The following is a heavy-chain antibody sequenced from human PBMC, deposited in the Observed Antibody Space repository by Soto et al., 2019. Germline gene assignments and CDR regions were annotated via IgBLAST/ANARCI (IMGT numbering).Heavy chain of an antibody. D-gene: IGHD2-15*01. Sequence: PSQTLSLTCAISVYSVSSNTAAWNWIISSPSRGLEWLGRTYYRSNWRHDYAVSVKSRITVNPDTSKNHFSLQLNSVTPDDTAVYYCARGVDGSGFERWGQGTSVNVPS. J-gene: IGHJ4*02. CDR3: ARGVDGSGFER. CDR2: TYYRSNWRH. CDR1: VYSVSSNTAA. V-gene: IGHV6-1*01.